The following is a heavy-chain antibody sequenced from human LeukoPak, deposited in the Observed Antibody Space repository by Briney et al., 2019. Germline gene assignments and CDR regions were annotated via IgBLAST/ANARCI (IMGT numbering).Heavy chain of an antibody. V-gene: IGHV3-74*01. Sequence: GGSLRLSCAASGFSFNSYWMHWVRQVPGKGLVWVSRISSDGSTTSYADSVKGRFTISRDNAKSTLYLQMNSLRDEDTSIYYCARAQAVAGTGGFDPWGQGTLVTVSS. D-gene: IGHD6-19*01. CDR2: ISSDGSTT. J-gene: IGHJ5*02. CDR3: ARAQAVAGTGGFDP. CDR1: GFSFNSYW.